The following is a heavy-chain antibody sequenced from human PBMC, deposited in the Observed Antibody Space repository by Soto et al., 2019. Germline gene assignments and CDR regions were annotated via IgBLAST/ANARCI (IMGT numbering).Heavy chain of an antibody. D-gene: IGHD5-12*01. CDR3: AHFSGYEQFDY. J-gene: IGHJ4*02. Sequence: QITLKESGPTLVKPTQTLTLTCSFSGFSLTTSGEGVAWIRQPPGKALEWLAVIYWNDDKRYSPSLKSRLTITKDTSMNRVVLTLTDMDPVDTATYSCAHFSGYEQFDYWGQGTLVTVSS. V-gene: IGHV2-5*01. CDR1: GFSLTTSGEG. CDR2: IYWNDDK.